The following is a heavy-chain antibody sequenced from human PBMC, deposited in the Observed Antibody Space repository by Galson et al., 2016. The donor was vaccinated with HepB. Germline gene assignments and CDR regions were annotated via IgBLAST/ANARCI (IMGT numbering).Heavy chain of an antibody. CDR3: ARVPDGSGTYYSGWFDP. J-gene: IGHJ5*02. Sequence: LSLTCTVSGASITSGGYYWSWIRQNPGKGLEWIGYMHDSGITFYNPSLKSRVTISIVTSKSYFSLNLSSVTAADTAVYFCARVPDGSGTYYSGWFDPWGQGTLVTVSS. CDR2: MHDSGIT. V-gene: IGHV4-31*03. D-gene: IGHD3-10*01. CDR1: GASITSGGYY.